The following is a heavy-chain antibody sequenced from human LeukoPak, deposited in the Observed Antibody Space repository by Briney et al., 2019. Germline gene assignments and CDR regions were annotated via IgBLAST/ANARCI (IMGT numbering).Heavy chain of an antibody. CDR1: GYTFTGYY. J-gene: IGHJ4*02. CDR3: ARGHDSSSLYSPHDY. Sequence: ASVKVSCKASGYTFTGYYIHWVRRAPGQGLEWMGWINPDSGGSNYAQEFQGRVTMTRDTAISTAYMELSRLRSDDTAVYYCARGHDSSSLYSPHDYWGQGTLVTVSS. V-gene: IGHV1-2*02. D-gene: IGHD6-13*01. CDR2: INPDSGGS.